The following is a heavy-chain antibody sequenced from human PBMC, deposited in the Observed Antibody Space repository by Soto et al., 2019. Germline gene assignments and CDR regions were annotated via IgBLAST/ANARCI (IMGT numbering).Heavy chain of an antibody. CDR3: ATHYYGSGSYRNYYYGMDV. D-gene: IGHD3-10*01. CDR2: IIPIFGTA. CDR1: GGTFSSYA. V-gene: IGHV1-69*13. J-gene: IGHJ6*02. Sequence: SVKVSCKASGGTFSSYAISWVRQAPGQGLEWVGGIIPIFGTANYAQKFQGRVTITADESTSTAYMELSSLRSEDTAAYYCATHYYGSGSYRNYYYGMDVWGQGTTVTVSS.